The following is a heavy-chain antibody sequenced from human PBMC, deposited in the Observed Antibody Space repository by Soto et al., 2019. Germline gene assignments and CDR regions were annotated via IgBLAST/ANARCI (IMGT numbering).Heavy chain of an antibody. V-gene: IGHV3-30*18. CDR1: GFTFSSYG. D-gene: IGHD2-2*02. CDR2: ISYDGSNK. Sequence: GWSLRLSCAASGFTFSSYGMHWVRQAPGKGLEWVAVISYDGSNKYYADSVKGRSTISRDNSKNTLYLQMNSLRAEDTAVYYCAKDRQIVVVPAAIPDYWGQGTLVTVSS. CDR3: AKDRQIVVVPAAIPDY. J-gene: IGHJ4*02.